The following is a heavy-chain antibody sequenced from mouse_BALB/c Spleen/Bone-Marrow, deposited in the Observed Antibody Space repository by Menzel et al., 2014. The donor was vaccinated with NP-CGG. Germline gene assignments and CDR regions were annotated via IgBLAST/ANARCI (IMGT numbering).Heavy chain of an antibody. CDR3: ARYYYGSSLFDY. Sequence: EVNVVESGAELVKPGASVKLSCTASGFNIKDTYMHWVKQRPEQGLEWIGRIDSANGNTKYDPKFQGKATITADTSSNTAYLQLSSLTSEDTAVYYCARYYYGSSLFDYWGQGTTLTVSS. CDR1: GFNIKDTY. V-gene: IGHV14-3*02. D-gene: IGHD1-1*01. J-gene: IGHJ2*01. CDR2: IDSANGNT.